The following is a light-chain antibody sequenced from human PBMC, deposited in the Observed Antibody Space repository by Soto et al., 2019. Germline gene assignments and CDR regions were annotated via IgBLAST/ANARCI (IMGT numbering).Light chain of an antibody. Sequence: EIVLTQSPGTLSLSPGERATLSCRARQSVSSNYLAWYQQKPGQAPRLLIFGASSRATGIPDRFSGSGSGTDFTLTISRLDPEDFAVYYCQQYGNLRFVFGPGTKVDIK. J-gene: IGKJ3*01. CDR2: GAS. CDR3: QQYGNLRFV. CDR1: QSVSSNY. V-gene: IGKV3-20*01.